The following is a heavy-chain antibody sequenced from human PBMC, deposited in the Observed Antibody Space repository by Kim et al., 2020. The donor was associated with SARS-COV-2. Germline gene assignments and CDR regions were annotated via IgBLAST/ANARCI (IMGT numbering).Heavy chain of an antibody. CDR2: ISSSGGTV. V-gene: IGHV3-11*01. CDR3: TRGGAGVVGDGDY. D-gene: IGHD1-26*01. CDR1: GFTFSDYY. J-gene: IGHJ4*02. Sequence: GVSLRLSCAASGFTFSDYYMSWIRQAPGKGLEWVSYISSSGGTVYYADSVKGRFTISRDNAKNSLYLQMDSLRAEDTALYYCTRGGAGVVGDGDYWGQGTLVTVSS.